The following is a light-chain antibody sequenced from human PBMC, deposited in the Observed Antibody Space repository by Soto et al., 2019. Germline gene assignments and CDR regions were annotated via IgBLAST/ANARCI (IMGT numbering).Light chain of an antibody. CDR1: SSNIGNNY. J-gene: IGLJ2*01. V-gene: IGLV1-51*01. CDR3: GTWDTSLSAVV. Sequence: QSVLTQPPSVSAAPGQKVTISCSGSSSNIGNNYVSWYQHLPGTAPKLLIYDNNERPSGIPDRFSGSKSGTSATLGTTGLQTGDEADYYCGTWDTSLSAVVFGGGTQLTVL. CDR2: DNN.